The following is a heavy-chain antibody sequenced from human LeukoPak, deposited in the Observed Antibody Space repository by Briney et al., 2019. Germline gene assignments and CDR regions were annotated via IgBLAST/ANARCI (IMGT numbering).Heavy chain of an antibody. J-gene: IGHJ4*02. D-gene: IGHD2-2*02. CDR2: IIPIFGTA. CDR1: GGTFSSYA. V-gene: IGHV1-69*05. CDR3: ASGPTDCSSTSCYTGGFNY. Sequence: ASVKVSCKASGGTFSSYAISWVRQAPGQGLEWMGGIIPIFGTANYAQKFQGRVTITTDESTSTAYMELSSLRSEDTAVYYCASGPTDCSSTSCYTGGFNYWGQGTLVTVSS.